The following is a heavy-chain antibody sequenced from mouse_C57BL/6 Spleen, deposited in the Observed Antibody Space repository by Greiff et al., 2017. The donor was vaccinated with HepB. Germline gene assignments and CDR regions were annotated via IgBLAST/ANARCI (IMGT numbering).Heavy chain of an antibody. Sequence: EVMLVESGGGLVKPGGSLKLSCAASGFTFSDYGMHWVRQAPEKGLEWVAYISSGSSTIYYADTVKGRFTISRDNAKNTLFLQMTSLRSEDTAMYYCARGHYSTLDYWGQGTTLTVSS. V-gene: IGHV5-17*01. J-gene: IGHJ2*01. CDR2: ISSGSSTI. CDR1: GFTFSDYG. D-gene: IGHD2-5*01. CDR3: ARGHYSTLDY.